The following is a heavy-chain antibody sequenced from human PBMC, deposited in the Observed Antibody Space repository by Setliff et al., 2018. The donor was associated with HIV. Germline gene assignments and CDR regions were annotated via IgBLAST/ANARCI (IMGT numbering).Heavy chain of an antibody. V-gene: IGHV1-69*10. Sequence: SVKVSCKTSGDTFSTYAISWVRQAPGQGLEWMGGIIPSLTIANYEHKFQGRLTITADKSTTTAYMELKSLKSEDTAVYYCAREYYDFWSGYSDAFHIWGQGTMVTVSS. J-gene: IGHJ3*02. CDR3: AREYYDFWSGYSDAFHI. CDR1: GDTFSTYA. D-gene: IGHD3-3*01. CDR2: IIPSLTIA.